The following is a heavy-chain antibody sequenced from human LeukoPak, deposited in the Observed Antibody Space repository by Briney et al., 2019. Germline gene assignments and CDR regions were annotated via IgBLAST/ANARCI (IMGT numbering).Heavy chain of an antibody. D-gene: IGHD3-22*01. Sequence: GGSLRLSCAASGFTFSSYGMHWVRQAPGKGLEWVAFIRYDGINKYYADSVKGRFTISRDNSKNTLYLQMNSLRAEDTAVYYCARDDYDSSTPYYFDYWGQGILVTVSS. CDR3: ARDDYDSSTPYYFDY. J-gene: IGHJ4*02. V-gene: IGHV3-30*02. CDR1: GFTFSSYG. CDR2: IRYDGINK.